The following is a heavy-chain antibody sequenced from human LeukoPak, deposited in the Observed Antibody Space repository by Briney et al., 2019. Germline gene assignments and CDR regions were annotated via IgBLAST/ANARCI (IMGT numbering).Heavy chain of an antibody. D-gene: IGHD3-9*01. J-gene: IGHJ6*03. CDR3: AKNVREADWYYYYMDV. CDR2: ISGGGVTT. V-gene: IGHV3-23*01. Sequence: GGSLRLSCAASGFTFSSYAMSWVRQAPGKGLEWVSAISGGGVTTYYADSVKGRFTISRDNPKNTLYLHMKSLRAEDTAFYYCAKNVREADWYYYYMDVWGKGTTVTVSS. CDR1: GFTFSSYA.